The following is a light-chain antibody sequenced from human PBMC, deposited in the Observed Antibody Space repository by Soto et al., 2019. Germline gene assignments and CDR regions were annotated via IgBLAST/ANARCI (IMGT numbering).Light chain of an antibody. Sequence: ESVLTQSLGTLSLSPGERGTLSCRASQSVSSNYLAWYQQKPGQAPRLLIYGGSSRATGIPVRFSGSGSETDFTLTITRLEPEDFAVYYCQQYSSSRTFGQGTKVDIK. V-gene: IGKV3-20*01. J-gene: IGKJ1*01. CDR3: QQYSSSRT. CDR2: GGS. CDR1: QSVSSNY.